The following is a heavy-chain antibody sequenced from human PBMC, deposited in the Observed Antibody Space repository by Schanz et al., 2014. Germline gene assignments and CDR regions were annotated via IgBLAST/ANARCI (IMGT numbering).Heavy chain of an antibody. CDR3: AKVAPAATYLDS. V-gene: IGHV3-11*05. J-gene: IGHJ4*02. CDR2: ISHNTFYT. D-gene: IGHD2-2*01. CDR1: GFNFSNYD. Sequence: QAQLVESGGGVVQPGRSLRLSCAASGFNFSNYDIHWVRQAPGKGLEWVSYISHNTFYTDYADSVKGRFTISRDNAKNSLFLQMNSLSAEDTAVYYCAKVAPAATYLDSWGLGTLVTVSS.